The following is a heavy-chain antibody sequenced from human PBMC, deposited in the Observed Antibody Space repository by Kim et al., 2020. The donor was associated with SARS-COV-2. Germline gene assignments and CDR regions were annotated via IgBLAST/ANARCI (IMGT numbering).Heavy chain of an antibody. CDR1: GGSISSYY. D-gene: IGHD5-18*01. CDR3: ARATFGYSYGYGIVSSGWYFDY. Sequence: SETLSLTCTVSGGSISSYYWSWIRQPAGKGLEWIGRIYTSGSTNYNPSLKSRVTMSVDTSKNQFSLKLSSVTAADTAVYYCARATFGYSYGYGIVSSGWYFDYWGQGTLVTVSS. V-gene: IGHV4-4*07. J-gene: IGHJ4*02. CDR2: IYTSGST.